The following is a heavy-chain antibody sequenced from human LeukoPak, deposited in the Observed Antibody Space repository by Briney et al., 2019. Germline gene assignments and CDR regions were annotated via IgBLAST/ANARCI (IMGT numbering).Heavy chain of an antibody. CDR2: IYSGGST. CDR1: GFTVSNNY. V-gene: IGHV3-53*01. CDR3: ATSRGRGALDL. Sequence: GGSLRLSCAASGFTVSNNYMSWVRQAPGKGLEWVSVIYSGGSTYYADPVKGRFTISRDSSKNTLYLQMNSLRAEDTAVYYCATSRGRGALDLWGQGTMVTVSS. J-gene: IGHJ3*01.